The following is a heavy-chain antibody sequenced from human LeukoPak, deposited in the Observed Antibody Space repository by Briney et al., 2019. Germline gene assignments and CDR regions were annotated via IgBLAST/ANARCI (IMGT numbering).Heavy chain of an antibody. CDR1: GFTFSSYA. V-gene: IGHV3-30-3*01. CDR2: ISYDGSNK. Sequence: GRSLRLSCAASGFTFSSYAMHWVRQAPGKGREWVAVISYDGSNKYYADSVKGRFTISRDNSKNTLYLQMNSLRAEDTAVYYCARSMVRGVIGSHFDYWGQGTLVTVSS. D-gene: IGHD3-10*01. J-gene: IGHJ4*02. CDR3: ARSMVRGVIGSHFDY.